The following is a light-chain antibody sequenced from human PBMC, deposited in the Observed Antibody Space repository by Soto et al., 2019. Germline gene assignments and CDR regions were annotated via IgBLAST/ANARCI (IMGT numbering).Light chain of an antibody. J-gene: IGLJ1*01. V-gene: IGLV1-44*01. CDR1: SSNIGSNT. CDR3: AAWDDTLTGYG. CDR2: SNN. Sequence: QSVLTQPPSASVTPGRRVTISCSGSSSNIGSNTVNWYQQLPGTAPKLLIYSNNQRPSGVPDRFSGSKSGTSASLAISGLQSEDEADYYCAAWDDTLTGYGFGTGTKVTVL.